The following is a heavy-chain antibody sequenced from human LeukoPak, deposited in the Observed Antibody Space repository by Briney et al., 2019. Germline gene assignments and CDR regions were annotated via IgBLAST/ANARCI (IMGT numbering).Heavy chain of an antibody. CDR3: ARDDYGGTY. CDR2: IKQDGGEK. Sequence: GGSLRLSCVGSGFTFSTYWMSWVSQAPGKGMEWVANIKQDGGEKYYVDSVKGRFTISRDNAKNSLYLQMNSLRGEDTSVYYCARDDYGGTYWGQGTLVTVSS. J-gene: IGHJ4*02. D-gene: IGHD4-23*01. V-gene: IGHV3-7*01. CDR1: GFTFSTYW.